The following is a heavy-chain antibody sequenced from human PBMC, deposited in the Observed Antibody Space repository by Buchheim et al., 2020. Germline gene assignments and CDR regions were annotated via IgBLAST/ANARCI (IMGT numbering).Heavy chain of an antibody. CDR1: GFTFSSYA. CDR2: ISGSGGST. J-gene: IGHJ5*02. Sequence: EVQLLESGGGLVQPGGSLRLSCAASGFTFSSYAMSWVRQAPGKGLEWVSAISGSGGSTYYADSVKGRFTISRDNSKNTLYLQMNSLRAEDTAVYYCAKQYCYDSSGYYYPTVGWFDPWGQGTL. D-gene: IGHD3-22*01. V-gene: IGHV3-23*01. CDR3: AKQYCYDSSGYYYPTVGWFDP.